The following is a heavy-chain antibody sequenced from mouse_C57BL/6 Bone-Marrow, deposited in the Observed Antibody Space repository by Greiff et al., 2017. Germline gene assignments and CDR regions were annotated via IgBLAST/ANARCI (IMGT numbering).Heavy chain of an antibody. CDR3: ARRGTTRGSYYFDY. CDR2: ISSGGSYT. J-gene: IGHJ2*01. V-gene: IGHV5-6*01. Sequence: EVQVVESGGDLVKPGGSLKLSCAASGFTFSSYGMSWVRQTPDKRLEWVATISSGGSYTYYPDSVKGRFTISRDNAKNTLYLQMSSLKSEDTAMYYCARRGTTRGSYYFDYWGQGTTLTVSS. CDR1: GFTFSSYG. D-gene: IGHD1-1*01.